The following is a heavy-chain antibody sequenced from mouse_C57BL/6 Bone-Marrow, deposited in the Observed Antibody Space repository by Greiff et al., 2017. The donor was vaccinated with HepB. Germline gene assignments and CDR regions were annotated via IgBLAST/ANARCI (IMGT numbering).Heavy chain of an antibody. CDR3: ARDGEGYYAWFAY. Sequence: EVQVVESGGGLVKPGGSLKLSCAASGFTFSSYAMSWVRQTPEKRLEWVATISDGGSYTYYPDNVKGRFTISRDNAKNNLYPQMSHLKSEDTAMYYCARDGEGYYAWFAYWGQGTLVTVSA. D-gene: IGHD2-3*01. CDR2: ISDGGSYT. CDR1: GFTFSSYA. V-gene: IGHV5-4*01. J-gene: IGHJ3*01.